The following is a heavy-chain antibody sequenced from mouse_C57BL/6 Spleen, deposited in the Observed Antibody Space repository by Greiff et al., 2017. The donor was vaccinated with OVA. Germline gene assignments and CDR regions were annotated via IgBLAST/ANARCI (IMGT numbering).Heavy chain of an antibody. Sequence: QVQLQQSGPELVKPGASVKLSCKASGYTFTSYDINWVKQRPGPGLEWIGWIYPRDGSTKYNEKFKGKATLTVDTSSSTAYMERHSLTSEDSAVYFCAREDGYYDYAMDYWGQGTSVTVSP. J-gene: IGHJ4*01. V-gene: IGHV1-85*01. D-gene: IGHD2-3*01. CDR3: AREDGYYDYAMDY. CDR2: IYPRDGST. CDR1: GYTFTSYD.